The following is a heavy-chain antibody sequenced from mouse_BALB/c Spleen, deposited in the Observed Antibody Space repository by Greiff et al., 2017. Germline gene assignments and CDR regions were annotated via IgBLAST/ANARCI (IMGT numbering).Heavy chain of an antibody. V-gene: IGHV5-17*02. CDR1: GFTFSSFV. CDR2: ISSGSSTI. CDR3: ASSYGNYDY. J-gene: IGHJ2*01. Sequence: EVKLMASGGGFVQPGGSRQLSCAASGFTFSSFVMHWVRQAPEKGLEWVAYISSGSSTIYYADTVKSRFTISRDNPKNTLFLQMTSLRSEATAMYYCASSYGNYDYWGQGTTLTVSS. D-gene: IGHD2-1*01.